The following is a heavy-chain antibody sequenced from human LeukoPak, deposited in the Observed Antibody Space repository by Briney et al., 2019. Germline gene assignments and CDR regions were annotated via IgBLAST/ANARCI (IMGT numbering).Heavy chain of an antibody. CDR2: ISGTGSNT. J-gene: IGHJ4*02. CDR3: ANRFDTLGSKIDY. Sequence: GGSLRLSCAASGFTFSSYEMNWVRQAPGKGLEWVSSISGTGSNTYYADSVKGRFTISRDNSKDTLYLQMNNMRADDTAVYYFANRFDTLGSKIDYWGQGILVTVSS. CDR1: GFTFSSYE. D-gene: IGHD3-10*01. V-gene: IGHV3-23*01.